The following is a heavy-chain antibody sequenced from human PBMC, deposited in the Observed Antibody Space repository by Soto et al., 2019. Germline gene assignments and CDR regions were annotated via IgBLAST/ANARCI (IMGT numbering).Heavy chain of an antibody. CDR3: ARPKWELSTTDAFDI. J-gene: IGHJ3*02. V-gene: IGHV1-69*13. Sequence: ASVKVSCKASGGTFSSYAISWVRQAPGQGLEWMGGIIPIFGTANYAQKFQGRVTITADESTSTAYMELSSLRSEDTAVYYCARPKWELSTTDAFDIWGQGTMVTVSS. CDR1: GGTFSSYA. CDR2: IIPIFGTA. D-gene: IGHD1-26*01.